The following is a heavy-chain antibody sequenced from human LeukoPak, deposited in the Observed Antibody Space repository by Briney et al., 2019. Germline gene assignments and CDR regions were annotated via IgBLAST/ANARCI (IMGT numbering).Heavy chain of an antibody. Sequence: GGSLRLSCAASGFTFSNYAMGWVRQAPGKGLEWVSAISGRDSGTYYADSVKGRFTISRDNSRNTLYLQMNSLRAEDTAVYYCAKWGDYDILTGYYDSDYWGQGTQVTVSS. CDR3: AKWGDYDILTGYYDSDY. V-gene: IGHV3-23*01. D-gene: IGHD3-9*01. J-gene: IGHJ4*02. CDR1: GFTFSNYA. CDR2: ISGRDSGT.